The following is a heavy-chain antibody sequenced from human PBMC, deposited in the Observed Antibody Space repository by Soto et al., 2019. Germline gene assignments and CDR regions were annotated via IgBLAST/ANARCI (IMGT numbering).Heavy chain of an antibody. V-gene: IGHV1-8*01. CDR2: MNPNSGNT. D-gene: IGHD4-17*01. CDR1: GYTFTSYD. J-gene: IGHJ3*02. Sequence: ASVKVSCKASGYTFTSYDINWVRQATGQGLEWMGWMNPNSGNTGYAQKFQGRVTMTRNTSISTAYMELSSLRSEDTAVYYCARSQDGDDAFDIWGQGTMVTVSS. CDR3: ARSQDGDDAFDI.